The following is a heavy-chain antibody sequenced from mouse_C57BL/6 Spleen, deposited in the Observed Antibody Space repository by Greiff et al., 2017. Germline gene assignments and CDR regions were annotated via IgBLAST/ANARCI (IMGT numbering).Heavy chain of an antibody. J-gene: IGHJ4*01. CDR3: ARRGDGYPFYAMDY. V-gene: IGHV1-26*01. Sequence: VQLQQSGPELVKPGASVKISCKASGYTFTDYYMNWVKQSHGKSLEWIGDINPNNGGTSYNQKFKGKATLTVDKSSSTAYMELRSLTSEDSAVYYCARRGDGYPFYAMDYWGQGTFVTVSS. CDR1: GYTFTDYY. D-gene: IGHD2-3*01. CDR2: INPNNGGT.